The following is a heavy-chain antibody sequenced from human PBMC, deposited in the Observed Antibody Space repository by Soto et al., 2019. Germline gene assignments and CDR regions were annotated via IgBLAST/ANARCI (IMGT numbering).Heavy chain of an antibody. CDR1: GFSFSTYT. D-gene: IGHD1-1*01. Sequence: EVQLVESGEGLVQPGGSLRLSCAASGFSFSTYTMNWVRQAPGKGLEWLSYISRTSAAIYYADSVKGRFTISRDNAKHSLYLQMNSLRDEDTAVYYCATNRVAGWNPFDYWGQGTLVTVAS. J-gene: IGHJ4*02. CDR2: ISRTSAAI. CDR3: ATNRVAGWNPFDY. V-gene: IGHV3-48*02.